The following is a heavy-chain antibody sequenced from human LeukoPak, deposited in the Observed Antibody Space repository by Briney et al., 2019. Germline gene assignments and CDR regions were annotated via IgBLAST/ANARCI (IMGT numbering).Heavy chain of an antibody. CDR3: ARNSGYDYGY. J-gene: IGHJ4*02. CDR2: IIPIFGTA. V-gene: IGHV1-69*05. D-gene: IGHD5-12*01. CDR1: GGTFSSYA. Sequence: SVKVSCKASGGTFSSYAISWVRQAPGQGPEWMGGIIPIFGTANYAQKLQGRVTLTTDTSTSTAYMELRSLRSDDTAVYYCARNSGYDYGYWGQGTRVTVSS.